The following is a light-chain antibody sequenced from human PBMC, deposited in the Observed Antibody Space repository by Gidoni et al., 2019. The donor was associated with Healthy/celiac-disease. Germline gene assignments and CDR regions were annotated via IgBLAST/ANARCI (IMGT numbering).Light chain of an antibody. Sequence: QSVLTQPPSASGTPGQRVTSACSGSSSNIGSNYVYWYQQLPGPSPKLLIYMNKQLPSGFPDRFSGSKSGTSASLAISGLRSEDEAYYYCAAWDDSLSGRVFGGVTKLTVL. V-gene: IGLV1-47*01. CDR2: MNK. J-gene: IGLJ2*01. CDR1: SSNIGSNY. CDR3: AAWDDSLSGRV.